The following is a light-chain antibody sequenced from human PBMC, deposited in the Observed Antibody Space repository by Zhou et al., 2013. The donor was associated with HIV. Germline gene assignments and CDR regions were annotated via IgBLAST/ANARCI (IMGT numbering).Light chain of an antibody. CDR2: KAS. CDR1: QSISSW. V-gene: IGKV1-5*03. J-gene: IGKJ4*01. Sequence: DIQMTQSPSTLSASVGDRVTITCRASQSISSWLAWYQQKPGKAPNLLIYKASSLESGVPSRFSGSGSGTAFTLTISSLQPDDFATYYCQQTNTYPLTFGGGTKVEIK. CDR3: QQTNTYPLT.